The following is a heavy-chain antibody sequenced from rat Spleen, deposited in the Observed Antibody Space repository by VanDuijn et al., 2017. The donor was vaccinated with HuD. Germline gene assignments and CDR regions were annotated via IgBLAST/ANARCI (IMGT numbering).Heavy chain of an antibody. CDR1: GFTFSNYD. Sequence: EVQVVESGGGLVQPGRSMKLSCAASGFTFSNYDLAWVRQAPAWGLEWVASINFDGSGTSYRDSVKGRFTVSRDNAKNTLYLQLDSLRSEDTATYYCVRQDTSGYSNWFAYWGQGTLVTVSS. J-gene: IGHJ3*01. V-gene: IGHV5-25*01. CDR2: INFDGSGT. D-gene: IGHD4-3*01. CDR3: VRQDTSGYSNWFAY.